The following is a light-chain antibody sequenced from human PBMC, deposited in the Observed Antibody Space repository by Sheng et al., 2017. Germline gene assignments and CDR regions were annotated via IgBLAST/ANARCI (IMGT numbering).Light chain of an antibody. J-gene: IGLJ1*01. CDR2: SNI. CDR3: QSYDSSLSGAYV. Sequence: QSVLTQPPSASGTPGQMVTISCSGSTSNIGSNAVNWYQHLPGTAPKLLIYSNIHRPSGVPDRFSGSKSGTSASLAITGLQAEDEADYYCQSYDSSLSGAYVFGTGTKVTVL. V-gene: IGLV1-44*01. CDR1: TSNIGSNA.